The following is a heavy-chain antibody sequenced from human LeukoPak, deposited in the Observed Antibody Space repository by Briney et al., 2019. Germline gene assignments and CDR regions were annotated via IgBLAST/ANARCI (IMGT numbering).Heavy chain of an antibody. CDR2: INHCGST. D-gene: IGHD3-22*01. CDR1: GGSFSGYY. CDR3: ARAQTYYDSSGIDY. V-gene: IGHV4-34*01. Sequence: SETLSLTCAVYGGSFSGYYWSWIRQPPGKGLEWIGEINHCGSTNYNPSLKSRVTISVDTSKNQFSLKLSSVTAADTAVYYCARAQTYYDSSGIDYWGQGTLVTVSS. J-gene: IGHJ4*02.